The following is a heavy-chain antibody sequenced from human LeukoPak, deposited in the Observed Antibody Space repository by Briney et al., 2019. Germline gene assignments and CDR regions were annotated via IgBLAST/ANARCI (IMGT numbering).Heavy chain of an antibody. CDR2: ITPSSGGT. Sequence: ASVKVSCKASGYTFSYDINWVRQATGQGLEWMGWITPSSGGTIYAQKFQGRVTMTRDMSISTAYMELSRLRSDDTAVYYCAKVASTTRRHDAFDIWGQGTLVTVSS. D-gene: IGHD1-1*01. CDR3: AKVASTTRRHDAFDI. V-gene: IGHV1-2*02. J-gene: IGHJ3*02. CDR1: GYTFSYD.